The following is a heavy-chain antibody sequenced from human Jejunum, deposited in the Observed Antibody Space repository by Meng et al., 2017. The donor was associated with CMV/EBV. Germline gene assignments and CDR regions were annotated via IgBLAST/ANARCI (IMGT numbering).Heavy chain of an antibody. CDR3: ARDKAGYKNCDS. D-gene: IGHD5-24*01. Sequence: QVQRQGSGPGLVEPSQTLSLTCTDSGGSIASDDYWWSWIRQPPGKGLEWIGYIYHKGHTYYNPSLRSRISISVDTSKNQFSLRLNSVTAADTAVYYCARDKAGYKNCDSWGQGTLVTVSS. J-gene: IGHJ5*01. CDR1: GGSIASDDYW. V-gene: IGHV4-30-4*08. CDR2: IYHKGHT.